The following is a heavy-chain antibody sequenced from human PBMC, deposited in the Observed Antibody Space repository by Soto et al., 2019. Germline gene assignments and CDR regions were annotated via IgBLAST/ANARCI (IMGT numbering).Heavy chain of an antibody. D-gene: IGHD2-15*01. CDR2: ISGSGDST. CDR1: GSTFSSYA. J-gene: IGHJ3*01. V-gene: IGHV3-23*01. CDR3: ARELGYCSGGSCYMDGAFDF. Sequence: GGSLRLSCAASGSTFSSYAMSRVRQAPGKGLEWVSVISGSGDSTYYADSVKGRFTISRDNSKNTLYVQMNSLRAEDTAVYYCARELGYCSGGSCYMDGAFDFWGQGTMVTVSS.